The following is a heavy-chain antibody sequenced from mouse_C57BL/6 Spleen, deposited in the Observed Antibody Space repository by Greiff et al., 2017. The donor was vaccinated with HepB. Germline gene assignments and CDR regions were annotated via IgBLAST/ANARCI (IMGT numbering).Heavy chain of an antibody. Sequence: QVQLQQSGAELVKPGASVKISCKASGYAFSSYWMNWVKQRPGKGLEWIGQIYPGDGDTNYNGKFKGKATLTADKSSSTAYMQLSSLTSEDSAVYFCARESTTVVFDYWGQGTTLTVSS. CDR3: ARESTTVVFDY. CDR1: GYAFSSYW. V-gene: IGHV1-80*01. CDR2: IYPGDGDT. J-gene: IGHJ2*01. D-gene: IGHD1-1*01.